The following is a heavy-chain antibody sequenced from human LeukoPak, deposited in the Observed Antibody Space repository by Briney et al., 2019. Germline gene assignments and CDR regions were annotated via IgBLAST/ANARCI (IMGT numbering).Heavy chain of an antibody. CDR3: ASFLWPRGGY. CDR2: ISSSSSYI. V-gene: IGHV3-21*01. CDR1: GGSFSGYY. J-gene: IGHJ4*02. D-gene: IGHD2/OR15-2a*01. Sequence: KPSETLSLTCAVYGGSFSGYYWSWIRQAPGKGLEWVSSISSSSSYIYYADSVKGRFTISRDNAKNSLYLQMNSLRAEDTAVYYCASFLWPRGGYWGQGTLVTVSS.